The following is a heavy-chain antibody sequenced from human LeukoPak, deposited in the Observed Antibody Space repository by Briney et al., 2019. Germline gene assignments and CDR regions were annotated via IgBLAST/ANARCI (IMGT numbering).Heavy chain of an antibody. J-gene: IGHJ6*02. V-gene: IGHV1-8*01. CDR2: MNPNSGNT. CDR1: GYTFTSYD. Sequence: ASVKVSCKASGYTFTSYDINWVRQATGQGLEWMGWMNPNSGNTGYAQKFQGRVTMTRNTPISTAYMGLSSLRSEDTAVYYCARVLVPGVRGVTPDYGMDVWGQGTTVTVSS. CDR3: ARVLVPGVRGVTPDYGMDV. D-gene: IGHD3-10*01.